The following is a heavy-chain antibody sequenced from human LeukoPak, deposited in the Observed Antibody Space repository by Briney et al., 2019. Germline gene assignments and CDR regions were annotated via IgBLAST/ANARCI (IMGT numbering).Heavy chain of an antibody. Sequence: SETLSLTCSVSGGSMNNYYWSWIRQPPGKRLEWIGYIYYTGNTNYNPFFRSRGTLAIDTFRNQFSLKLRSVTAADTAIYYCTKSPPGGDKWLFVESWGQGTLVTVSS. CDR1: GGSMNNYY. J-gene: IGHJ5*02. D-gene: IGHD5-12*01. CDR2: IYYTGNT. V-gene: IGHV4-59*01. CDR3: TKSPPGGDKWLFVES.